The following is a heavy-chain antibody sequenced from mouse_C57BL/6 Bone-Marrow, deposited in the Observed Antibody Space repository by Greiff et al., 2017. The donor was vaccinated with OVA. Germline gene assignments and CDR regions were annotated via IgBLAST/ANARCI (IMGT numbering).Heavy chain of an antibody. D-gene: IGHD1-2*01. CDR2: IYPGSGNT. Sequence: VQLQQSGAELVRPGASVKLSCKASGYTFTDYYINWVKQRPGQGLEWIARIYPGSGNTYYNEKFKGKATLTAEKSSSTAYMQLSSLTSEDSAVYFCARRLSMDYWGQGTSVTVSS. CDR1: GYTFTDYY. V-gene: IGHV1-76*01. J-gene: IGHJ4*01. CDR3: ARRLSMDY.